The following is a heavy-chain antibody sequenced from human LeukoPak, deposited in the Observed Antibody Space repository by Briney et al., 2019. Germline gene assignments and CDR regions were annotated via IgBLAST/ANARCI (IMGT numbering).Heavy chain of an antibody. Sequence: GGSLRLSCVVSGFTFSTYAMSWVRQAPGKGLEWVAFISGSGRNTYYADSVKGRFTISRDNFRNTLSLQMNSLRPDDTAIYYCAKDEGVVLSTSFDFGHWGQGTLVTVSS. D-gene: IGHD3-10*01. J-gene: IGHJ4*02. V-gene: IGHV3-23*01. CDR1: GFTFSTYA. CDR2: ISGSGRNT. CDR3: AKDEGVVLSTSFDFGH.